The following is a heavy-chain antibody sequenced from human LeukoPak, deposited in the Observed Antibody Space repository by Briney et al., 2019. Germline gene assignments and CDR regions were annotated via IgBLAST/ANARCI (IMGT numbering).Heavy chain of an antibody. CDR2: IRVIRIYI. D-gene: IGHD2-15*01. CDR1: GFTFISFS. J-gene: IGHJ6*02. CDR3: ARELRLGYCSGGSCYYYGMDV. V-gene: IGHV3-21*01. Sequence: GGSLKLSCAASGFTFISFSMNWVAQAPGKGLEWVSSIRVIRIYIYYADSVKGRFTISRDNAKNSLYLQMNSLRAEDTAVYYCARELRLGYCSGGSCYYYGMDVWGQGTTVTVSS.